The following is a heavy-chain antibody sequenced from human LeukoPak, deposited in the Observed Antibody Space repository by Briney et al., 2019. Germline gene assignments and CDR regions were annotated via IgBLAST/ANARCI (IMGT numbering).Heavy chain of an antibody. CDR3: ATGTSKAVAGRGRALDY. J-gene: IGHJ4*02. CDR1: GGSFSGYY. Sequence: SSETLSLTCAVYGGSFSGYYWSWIRQPPGKGLEWIGEINHSGSTNYNPSLKSRVTISVDTSKNQFSLKLSSVTAADTAVCYCATGTSKAVAGRGRALDYWGQGTLVTVSS. V-gene: IGHV4-34*01. CDR2: INHSGST. D-gene: IGHD6-19*01.